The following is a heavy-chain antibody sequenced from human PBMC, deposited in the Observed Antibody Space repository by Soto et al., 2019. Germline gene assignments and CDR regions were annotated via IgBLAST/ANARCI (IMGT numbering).Heavy chain of an antibody. V-gene: IGHV3-30*18. Sequence: QVQLVESGGGVVQPGRSLRLSCAASGFTFSSYGMHWVRQAPGKGLEWVAVMSYDGSNKYYADSVKGRFTISRDNSKNPLYLQMSSRRAEDTAVYYGAKVLRGGGTTSYYFDYWGQGTLVTVSS. CDR2: MSYDGSNK. CDR1: GFTFSSYG. D-gene: IGHD1-26*01. J-gene: IGHJ4*02. CDR3: AKVLRGGGTTSYYFDY.